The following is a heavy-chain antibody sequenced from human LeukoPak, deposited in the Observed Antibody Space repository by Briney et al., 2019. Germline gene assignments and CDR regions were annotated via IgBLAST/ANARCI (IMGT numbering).Heavy chain of an antibody. Sequence: GESLKISCKGSGYSVTNYWIGWVRQMPGKGLEWMGIIYPGDSDTRYNPSFQGQVTISADKSVSTAFLQWSSLQASDTAMYYCARLADLGGTYYFEYWGQGTLVTVSS. CDR2: IYPGDSDT. CDR1: GYSVTNYW. D-gene: IGHD2-15*01. CDR3: ARLADLGGTYYFEY. J-gene: IGHJ4*02. V-gene: IGHV5-51*01.